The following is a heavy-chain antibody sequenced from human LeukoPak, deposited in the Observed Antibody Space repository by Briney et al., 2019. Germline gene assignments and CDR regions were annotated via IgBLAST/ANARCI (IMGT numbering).Heavy chain of an antibody. CDR2: IYPGDSDT. Sequence: KPGESLKISCKGSGYSFTSYWSGWVRQMPGKGLEWMGIIYPGDSDTRYSPSFQGQVTISTDKSISTAYLQWSSLNASDTAMYYCARRYYGSGSSFDYWGQGTLVTVSS. CDR3: ARRYYGSGSSFDY. V-gene: IGHV5-51*01. D-gene: IGHD3-10*01. CDR1: GYSFTSYW. J-gene: IGHJ4*02.